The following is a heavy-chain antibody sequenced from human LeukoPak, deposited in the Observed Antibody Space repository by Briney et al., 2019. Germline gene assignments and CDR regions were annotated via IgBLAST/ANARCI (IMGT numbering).Heavy chain of an antibody. V-gene: IGHV3-23*01. CDR2: ISGSGGNT. CDR1: GFSFSNYA. CDR3: AKAGIYYDSSGFYSYFDY. D-gene: IGHD3-22*01. J-gene: IGHJ4*02. Sequence: GGSLRLSCAASGFSFSNYAMSWVRQAPGKGLGWVSGISGSGGNTYYADSVKGRFTISRDNSKNTLYLQMNSLRAEDTAVYYCAKAGIYYDSSGFYSYFDYWGQGTLVTVSS.